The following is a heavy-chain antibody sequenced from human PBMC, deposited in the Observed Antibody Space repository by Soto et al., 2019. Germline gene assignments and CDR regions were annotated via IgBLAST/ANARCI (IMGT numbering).Heavy chain of an antibody. J-gene: IGHJ5*02. D-gene: IGHD2-2*01. CDR3: ARVIVYCSSTSCRLFLRFGEYYTFDP. V-gene: IGHV1-8*01. Sequence: ASVKVSCKASGYTFTSYDINWVRQATGQGLEWMGWMNPNSGNTGYAQKFQGRVTMTRNTSISTAYMELSSLRSEDTAVYYCARVIVYCSSTSCRLFLRFGEYYTFDPWGQGTLVTVSS. CDR1: GYTFTSYD. CDR2: MNPNSGNT.